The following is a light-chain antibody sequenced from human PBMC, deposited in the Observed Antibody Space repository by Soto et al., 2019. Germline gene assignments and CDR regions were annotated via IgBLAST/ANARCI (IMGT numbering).Light chain of an antibody. CDR1: DIGTKL. J-gene: IGLJ1*01. CDR2: DDD. V-gene: IGLV3-21*01. Sequence: SYELTQPPSLSVAPGGTASITCGGSDIGTKLVQWYQQKPGQAPVLVMSDDDDRPSGIPERFSGFNSVNTATLTISGVEAGDEADYYCKVWESSSDIYVFGTGTKVTVL. CDR3: KVWESSSDIYV.